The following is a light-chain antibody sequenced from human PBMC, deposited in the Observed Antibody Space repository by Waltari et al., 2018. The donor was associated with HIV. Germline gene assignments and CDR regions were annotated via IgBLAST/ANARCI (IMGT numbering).Light chain of an antibody. V-gene: IGKV1-39*01. CDR3: QQSYSSPGT. CDR2: AAS. Sequence: DIQMTQSPSSLSASVGARVAITCRASQSINNNLIWYQQKPGKAPKLLIYAASSLESGVPSRFSGSGCGTEFTLTISSLQYEDFATYHCQQSYSSPGTFGQGTKVEI. CDR1: QSINNN. J-gene: IGKJ1*01.